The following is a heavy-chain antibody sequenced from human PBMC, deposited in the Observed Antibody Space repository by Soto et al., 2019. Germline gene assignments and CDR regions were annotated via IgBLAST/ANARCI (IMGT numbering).Heavy chain of an antibody. D-gene: IGHD1-20*01. Sequence: QVQLVESGGGVVQPGRSLRLSCAASGFTFSSYAMHWVRQAPGKGLEWVAIISYDGSNKYYADSVKGRFTISRDNSKNRLYLQMNSRRAEDTAVYYCAREEVSARKHYGMDVWGQGTTVTVSS. CDR3: AREEVSARKHYGMDV. J-gene: IGHJ6*02. CDR1: GFTFSSYA. V-gene: IGHV3-30-3*01. CDR2: ISYDGSNK.